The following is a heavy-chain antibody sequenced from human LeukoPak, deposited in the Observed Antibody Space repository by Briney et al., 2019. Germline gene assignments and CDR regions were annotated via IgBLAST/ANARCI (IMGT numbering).Heavy chain of an antibody. Sequence: PGGSLRLSCSASGFTFSSYSMNWVRQAPGKGLEWVSYISSSSTIYYADSVKGRFTISRDNAKNSLSLQMNSLRVEDTAVYYCVRDPHALDYWGQGTLVTVSS. V-gene: IGHV3-48*01. CDR2: ISSSSTI. CDR3: VRDPHALDY. D-gene: IGHD2-2*01. J-gene: IGHJ4*02. CDR1: GFTFSSYS.